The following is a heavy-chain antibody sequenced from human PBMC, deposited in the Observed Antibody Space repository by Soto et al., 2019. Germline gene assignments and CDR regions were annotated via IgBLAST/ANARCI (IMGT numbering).Heavy chain of an antibody. V-gene: IGHV4-31*03. D-gene: IGHD2-21*02. J-gene: IGHJ5*02. CDR3: AREGGLAYCGGDCLYNWFDP. Sequence: PSETLSLTCTVSGGSISIGDYYWSWVRQHPGKGLEWIGYRSYSGSTYYNPSLKSRVTIVVDTSRNQFSLRLSSVTAADTAVYYCAREGGLAYCGGDCLYNWFDPWGQGTLVTVSS. CDR2: RSYSGST. CDR1: GGSISIGDYY.